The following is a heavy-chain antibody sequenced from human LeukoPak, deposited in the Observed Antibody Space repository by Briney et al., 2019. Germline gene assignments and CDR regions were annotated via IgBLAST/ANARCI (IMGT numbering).Heavy chain of an antibody. D-gene: IGHD3-16*01. J-gene: IGHJ4*02. CDR2: INPNSGGT. V-gene: IGHV1-2*02. CDR1: GYTFTGYY. Sequence: ASVKVSCKASGYTFTGYYMHWVRQAPGQGLKWMGWINPNSGGTNYAQKFQGRVTMTRDTSISTAYMELSRLRSDDTAVYYCARDQEDIMITFGGIADYWGQGTLVTVSS. CDR3: ARDQEDIMITFGGIADY.